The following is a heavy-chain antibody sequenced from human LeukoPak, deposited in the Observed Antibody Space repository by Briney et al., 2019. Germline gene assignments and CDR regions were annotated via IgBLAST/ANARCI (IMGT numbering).Heavy chain of an antibody. Sequence: PSETLSLTCAVSGGSISSSNWWSWVRQPPGKGLEWIGEINHSGSTNYNPSLKSRVTISVDTSKNQFSLKLSSVTAADTAVYYCARGGIMITFGDQGTLVTVSS. CDR1: GGSISSSNW. D-gene: IGHD3-16*01. CDR3: ARGGIMITF. J-gene: IGHJ4*02. CDR2: INHSGST. V-gene: IGHV4-4*02.